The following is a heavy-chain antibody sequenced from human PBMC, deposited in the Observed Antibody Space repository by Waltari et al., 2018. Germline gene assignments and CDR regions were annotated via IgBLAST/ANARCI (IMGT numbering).Heavy chain of an antibody. Sequence: EGQQVEYGGGLVQPGGSLRLSCATSGFTFTNYAMNWVRQAPGKGLEWVSPISAGGGATYYADSMKGRFTISRDNSKNTLYLQMNSLRAEDTAVYYCARVLRMGDLPHLSWGQGTLVTVSS. V-gene: IGHV3-23*04. CDR1: GFTFTNYA. J-gene: IGHJ5*02. D-gene: IGHD3-16*01. CDR2: ISAGGGAT. CDR3: ARVLRMGDLPHLS.